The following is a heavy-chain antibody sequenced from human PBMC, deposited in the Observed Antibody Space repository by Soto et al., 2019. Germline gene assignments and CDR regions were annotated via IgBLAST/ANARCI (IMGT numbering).Heavy chain of an antibody. Sequence: GGSLRLSCAASGFTFSRYGMHWVRQAPGKGLEWVAVIWADGSNKIYADSVKGRFTISRDNSKNTLDLQMNSLRAEDTAVYYCATDPVNSPLGDWGQGSLVTVSS. D-gene: IGHD3-16*01. J-gene: IGHJ4*02. V-gene: IGHV3-33*01. CDR1: GFTFSRYG. CDR2: IWADGSNK. CDR3: ATDPVNSPLGD.